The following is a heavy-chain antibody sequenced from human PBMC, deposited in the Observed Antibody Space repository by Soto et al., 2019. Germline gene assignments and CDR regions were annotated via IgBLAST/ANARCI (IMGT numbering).Heavy chain of an antibody. D-gene: IGHD5-18*01. CDR3: STGSPSIHLWLRRDYYGMDV. Sequence: PVGSLRLSCAAPGFTFSNAWMSWVRQAPGKWPECVGRIKSKTDGGTTDSAAPVKGRFTISRDDSKNTLYLQINSLKTEDTAVYYCSTGSPSIHLWLRRDYYGMDVWGQGTTVTVSS. V-gene: IGHV3-15*01. J-gene: IGHJ6*02. CDR2: IKSKTDGGTT. CDR1: GFTFSNAW.